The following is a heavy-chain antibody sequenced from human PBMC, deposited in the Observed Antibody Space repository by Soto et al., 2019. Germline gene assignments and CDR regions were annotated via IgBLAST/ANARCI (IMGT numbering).Heavy chain of an antibody. CDR1: GCSISRYY. J-gene: IGHJ4*02. Sequence: SETLSLTCTVSGCSISRYYWRCIRQPPGKGLEWIGYIYHSGSTYYNPSLKSRVTISVDRSKNQFSLKLSSVTAADTAVYYCARGSPADFDYWGQGTLVTVSS. CDR2: IYHSGST. V-gene: IGHV4-59*12. CDR3: ARGSPADFDY.